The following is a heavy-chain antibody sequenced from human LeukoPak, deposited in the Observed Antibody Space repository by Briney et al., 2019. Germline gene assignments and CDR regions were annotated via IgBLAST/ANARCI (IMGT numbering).Heavy chain of an antibody. Sequence: SVKVSCKASGGTFSSYAISWVRQAPGQGLEWMGGIIPIFGTANYAQKFQGRVTMTTDTSTSTAYMELRSLRSDDTAVYYCARDRVQGRYCSSTSCYDWFDPWGQGTLVTVSS. CDR1: GGTFSSYA. V-gene: IGHV1-69*05. CDR2: IIPIFGTA. J-gene: IGHJ5*02. D-gene: IGHD2-2*01. CDR3: ARDRVQGRYCSSTSCYDWFDP.